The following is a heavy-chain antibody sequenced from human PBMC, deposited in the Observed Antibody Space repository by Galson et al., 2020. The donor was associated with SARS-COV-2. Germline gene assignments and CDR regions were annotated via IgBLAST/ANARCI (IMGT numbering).Heavy chain of an antibody. V-gene: IGHV4-59*08. Sequence: ETSETLSLTCTVSRGPIRYASWNWIRQSPGTGLEWLGSIHHSGTTNYNPSLKSRVTISIDTSKSQFSLGVTSVTAADAAVYYCAKLAEGRRTAEEYWGQGTLVTVSS. CDR3: AKLAEGRRTAEEY. CDR2: IHHSGTT. CDR1: RGPIRYAS. J-gene: IGHJ4*02.